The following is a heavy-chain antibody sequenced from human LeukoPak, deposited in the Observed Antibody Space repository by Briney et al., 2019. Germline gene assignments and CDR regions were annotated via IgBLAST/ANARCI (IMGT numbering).Heavy chain of an antibody. CDR2: INPNSGGT. Sequence: GASVKVSCKASGYTFTAYYMHSVRQAPGHGLEWMGWINPNSGGTNYAQKCQGGVTMTRDTSISTAYMELSRLRSDDTAVYYCARGKAPREAYLDSWVQGTMVAVSS. J-gene: IGHJ3*02. CDR3: ARGKAPREAYLDS. CDR1: GYTFTAYY. V-gene: IGHV1-2*02.